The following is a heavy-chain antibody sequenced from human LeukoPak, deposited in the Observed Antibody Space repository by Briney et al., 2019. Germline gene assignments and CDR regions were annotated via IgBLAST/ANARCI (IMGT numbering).Heavy chain of an antibody. CDR3: ARDQRWGSSWDDTFDY. J-gene: IGHJ4*02. CDR2: ISYDGSNK. CDR1: GFTFSHYS. D-gene: IGHD6-13*01. V-gene: IGHV3-30-3*01. Sequence: GGSLRLSCVVSGFTFSHYSMHWVRQAPGKGLEWVAVISYDGSNKYYADSVKGRFTISRDNSKNTLYLQMNSLRAEDTAVYYCARDQRWGSSWDDTFDYWGQGTLVTVSS.